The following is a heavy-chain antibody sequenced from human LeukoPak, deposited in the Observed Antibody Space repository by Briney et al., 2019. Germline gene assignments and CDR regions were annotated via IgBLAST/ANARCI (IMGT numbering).Heavy chain of an antibody. CDR2: IIPIFGTA. V-gene: IGHV1-69*06. J-gene: IGHJ4*02. D-gene: IGHD2-15*01. CDR1: GGTFSSYA. Sequence: ASVKISCKASGGTFSSYAISWVRQAPGQGLELIGGIIPIFGTANYAQKFQGRVTITADKSTSKAYMELSSLRSEDTAVYYCARDGPTYSYCSGGSCYTDWGQGTLVTVSS. CDR3: ARDGPTYSYCSGGSCYTD.